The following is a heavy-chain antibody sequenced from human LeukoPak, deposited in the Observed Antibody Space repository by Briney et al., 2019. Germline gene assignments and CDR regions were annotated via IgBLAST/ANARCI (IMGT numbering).Heavy chain of an antibody. CDR2: ISGSGGNT. CDR1: GFTFRSYA. Sequence: GGSLRLSCAASGFTFRSYAMIWVRQAPGKGLEWVSGISGSGGNTYYTDSVKGRFVISRDNSKNTLFLQMNSLRAEDTAIYYCVKGRDYGAKMGWFDPWGQGTLVTVSS. V-gene: IGHV3-23*01. D-gene: IGHD4-23*01. J-gene: IGHJ5*02. CDR3: VKGRDYGAKMGWFDP.